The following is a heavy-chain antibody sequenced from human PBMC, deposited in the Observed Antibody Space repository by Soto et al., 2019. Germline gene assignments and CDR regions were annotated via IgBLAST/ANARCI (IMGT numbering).Heavy chain of an antibody. J-gene: IGHJ1*01. V-gene: IGHV4-34*01. Sequence: SETLSLTCAVYGGSFSGYYWSWIRQPPGRGLEWIGEINHRGSTKYNPSLKSRVTISIDTSKNQFSLQLSSVTAADTAVYYCARLHAYWARGPLVPVSS. CDR1: GGSFSGYY. CDR3: ARLHAY. CDR2: INHRGST. D-gene: IGHD3-16*01.